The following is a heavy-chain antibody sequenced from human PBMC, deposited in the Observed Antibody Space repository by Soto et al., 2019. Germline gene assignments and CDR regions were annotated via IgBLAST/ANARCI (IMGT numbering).Heavy chain of an antibody. D-gene: IGHD4-17*01. V-gene: IGHV4-30-4*01. CDR3: ATMGTPVTGLYYFDY. Sequence: QVQLQESGPGLVKPSQTLSLTCTVSGGSISSGNYYWSWIRQPPGKGLEWIGFISYSGTTHYSASLRSRVSISVDTSKNQFSLDLSSVTAADTVVYYCATMGTPVTGLYYFDYWGQGTLVTVSS. J-gene: IGHJ4*02. CDR1: GGSISSGNYY. CDR2: ISYSGTT.